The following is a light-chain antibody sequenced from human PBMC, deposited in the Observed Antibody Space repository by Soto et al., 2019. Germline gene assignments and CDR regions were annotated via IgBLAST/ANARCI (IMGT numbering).Light chain of an antibody. CDR3: CSYACSWV. CDR1: SSDVGGYNY. J-gene: IGLJ1*01. CDR2: DVS. Sequence: QSVLTQPRSVSGSPGQSVTISCTGTSSDVGGYNYVSWYQQHPGKAPKLMIYDVSKRPSGVPDRFSCSKSGNTASLTISGLQAEDEADYYCCSYACSWVFGTGTKLTVL. V-gene: IGLV2-11*01.